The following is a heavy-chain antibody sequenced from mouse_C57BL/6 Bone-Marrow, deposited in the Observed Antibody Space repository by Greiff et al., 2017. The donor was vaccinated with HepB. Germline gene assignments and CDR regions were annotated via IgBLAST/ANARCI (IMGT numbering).Heavy chain of an antibody. D-gene: IGHD1-1*01. Sequence: QVQLQQPGAELVKPGASVKLSCKASGYTFTSYWMQWVKQRPGQGLEWIGEIDPSDSYTNYNQKFKGKATLTVDTSSSTAYMQLSSLTSEDSALYYCARPSSSLFDYWGQGTTLTVSS. CDR2: IDPSDSYT. CDR3: ARPSSSLFDY. J-gene: IGHJ2*01. CDR1: GYTFTSYW. V-gene: IGHV1-50*01.